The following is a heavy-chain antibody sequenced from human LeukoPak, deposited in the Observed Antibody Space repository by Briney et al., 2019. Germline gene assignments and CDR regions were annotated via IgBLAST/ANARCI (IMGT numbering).Heavy chain of an antibody. CDR1: GFTFSSYA. Sequence: GGSLRLSCAVSGFTFSSYAMSWVRQSPGKGLEWLSTISGSGGSTYYADSVRGRFTISRDNSKNTLYLQMNSLRAEDAAVYHCTKGYYDSSGFYSAARLNWFDPSGQGTLVTVSS. J-gene: IGHJ5*02. CDR3: TKGYYDSSGFYSAARLNWFDP. CDR2: ISGSGGST. V-gene: IGHV3-23*01. D-gene: IGHD3-22*01.